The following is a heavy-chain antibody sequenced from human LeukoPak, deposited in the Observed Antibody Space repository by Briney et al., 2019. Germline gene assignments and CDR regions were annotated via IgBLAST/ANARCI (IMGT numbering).Heavy chain of an antibody. V-gene: IGHV1-46*03. CDR2: INPGSGST. CDR3: IRWSETTMFDS. J-gene: IGHJ4*02. CDR1: GYTFTRYY. Sequence: GASVKVSCKASGYTFTRYYMHWVRQAPGQGLEWMGIINPGSGSTTFAQRFQGRVTMTRDMSTSTVYMQLSSLRSEDTAVYSCIRWSETTMFDSWGQGTLVTVSS. D-gene: IGHD4-17*01.